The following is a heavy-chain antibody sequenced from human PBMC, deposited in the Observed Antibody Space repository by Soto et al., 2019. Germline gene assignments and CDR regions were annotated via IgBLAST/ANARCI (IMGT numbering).Heavy chain of an antibody. CDR3: ARGGFLEWFTFDY. J-gene: IGHJ4*02. CDR1: GFTFSSYA. D-gene: IGHD3-3*01. Sequence: TGGSLRLSCAASGFTFSSYAMNWVRQAPGKGLEWVSVISGTGGSTYYADSVKGRFTISRDNSKNTLYLQMNSLRAEDTAVYYCARGGFLEWFTFDYWGQGTLVTVSS. CDR2: ISGTGGST. V-gene: IGHV3-23*01.